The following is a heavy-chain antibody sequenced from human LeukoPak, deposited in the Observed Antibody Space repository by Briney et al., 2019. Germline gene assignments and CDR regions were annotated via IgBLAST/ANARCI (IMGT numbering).Heavy chain of an antibody. CDR2: IKQDGSEK. J-gene: IGHJ5*02. CDR1: GYSFSSYS. Sequence: QAGGSLRLSCAASGYSFSSYSMNWVRQAPGKGLEWVTNIKQDGSEKYYVDSVKGRFTNSRDNAKNSLYLQMNSLRAEDTAVYYCARDQRGVIATWGQGTLVTVSS. D-gene: IGHD3-16*02. V-gene: IGHV3-7*01. CDR3: ARDQRGVIAT.